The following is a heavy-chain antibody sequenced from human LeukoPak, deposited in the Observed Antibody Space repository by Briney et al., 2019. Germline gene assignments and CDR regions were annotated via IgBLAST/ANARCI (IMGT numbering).Heavy chain of an antibody. Sequence: ASVKVSCKVSGYTLTELSMHWVRQAPGKGLEWMGGFDPEDGETIYAQKFQGRVTMTEDTSTDTAYMELSSLRSEDTAVYYCATEGIRDSGYYDNWFDPWGQGTLVTVSS. CDR2: FDPEDGET. CDR3: ATEGIRDSGYYDNWFDP. V-gene: IGHV1-24*01. D-gene: IGHD3-22*01. J-gene: IGHJ5*02. CDR1: GYTLTELS.